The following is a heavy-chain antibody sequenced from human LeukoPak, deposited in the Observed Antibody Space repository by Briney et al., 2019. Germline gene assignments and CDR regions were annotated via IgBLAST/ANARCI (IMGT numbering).Heavy chain of an antibody. Sequence: ASVTVSCTASGYTFNNYAIHWVRQAPGQRLEWMGWTNAGNGNTKYSQDFQGRLTITRDTSASTAYMDLSSLRSEDTAVYFCARDRSGSYYFDYWGQGILVTVSS. CDR2: TNAGNGNT. CDR1: GYTFNNYA. CDR3: ARDRSGSYYFDY. V-gene: IGHV1-3*01. D-gene: IGHD1-26*01. J-gene: IGHJ4*02.